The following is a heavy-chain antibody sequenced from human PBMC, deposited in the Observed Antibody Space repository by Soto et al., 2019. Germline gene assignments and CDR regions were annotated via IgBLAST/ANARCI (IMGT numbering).Heavy chain of an antibody. J-gene: IGHJ4*02. CDR3: ARDRCGGDCYYFDY. CDR2: IWYDGSNK. D-gene: IGHD2-21*02. V-gene: IGHV3-33*01. CDR1: GFTFSSYG. Sequence: QVHLVESGGGVVQPGRSLRLSCAASGFTFSSYGMHWVRQAPGKGLEWVAVIWYDGSNKYYADSVKGRFTISRDNSKNTLYLQMNSLRAEDTAVYYCARDRCGGDCYYFDYWGQGTLVTVSS.